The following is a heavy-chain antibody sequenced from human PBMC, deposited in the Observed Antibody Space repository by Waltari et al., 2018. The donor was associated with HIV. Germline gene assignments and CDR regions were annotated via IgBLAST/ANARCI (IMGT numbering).Heavy chain of an antibody. CDR3: ATENRGRQKWFDP. Sequence: QLQLQESGPGLVKPSETLSLTCTVSGGSISSSSYYWGWIRQPPGKGLEWIGSIYYSGSTYYNPSLKSRVTISVDTSKNQFSLKLSSVTAADTAVYYCATENRGRQKWFDPWGQGTLVTVSS. D-gene: IGHD1-26*01. V-gene: IGHV4-39*07. J-gene: IGHJ5*02. CDR1: GGSISSSSYY. CDR2: IYYSGST.